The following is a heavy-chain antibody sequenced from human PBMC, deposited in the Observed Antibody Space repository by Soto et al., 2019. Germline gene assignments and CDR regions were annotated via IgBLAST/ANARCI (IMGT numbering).Heavy chain of an antibody. Sequence: GGSLRLSCAASGFTVSSNYMSWVRQAPGKGLEWVSVIYSGGSTYYADSVKGRFTISRHNSKNTLYLQMNSLRAEDTAVYYCAREQPGYCSGGSCPYNWFDPWGQGTLVTVSS. CDR2: IYSGGST. V-gene: IGHV3-53*04. J-gene: IGHJ5*02. CDR1: GFTVSSNY. CDR3: AREQPGYCSGGSCPYNWFDP. D-gene: IGHD2-15*01.